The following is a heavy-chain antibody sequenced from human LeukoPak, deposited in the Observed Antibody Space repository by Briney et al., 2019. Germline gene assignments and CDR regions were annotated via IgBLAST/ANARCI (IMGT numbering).Heavy chain of an antibody. CDR3: AREKYSGSYPFDY. CDR1: GYTFTSYA. V-gene: IGHV1-3*01. D-gene: IGHD1-26*01. J-gene: IGHJ4*02. CDR2: INAGNGNT. Sequence: GASVKVSCKASGYTFTSYAMHWVRQAPGQRLEWMGWINAGNGNTKYSQKFQGRVTITRDTSASTAHMELSSLRSEDTAVYYCAREKYSGSYPFDYWGQGTLVTVSS.